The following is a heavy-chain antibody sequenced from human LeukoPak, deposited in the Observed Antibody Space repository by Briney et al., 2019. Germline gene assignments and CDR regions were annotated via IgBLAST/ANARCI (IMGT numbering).Heavy chain of an antibody. CDR2: ISAYNGNT. D-gene: IGHD2-15*01. CDR3: ARGSIVVGVAGQFDP. Sequence: GASVKVSCKASGYTFTSCGISWVRQAPGQGLEWMGWISAYNGNTNYAQKLQGRVTMTTDTSTSTAYMELRSLRSDDPAVYYCARGSIVVGVAGQFDPWGQGTLVTVSS. CDR1: GYTFTSCG. J-gene: IGHJ5*02. V-gene: IGHV1-18*01.